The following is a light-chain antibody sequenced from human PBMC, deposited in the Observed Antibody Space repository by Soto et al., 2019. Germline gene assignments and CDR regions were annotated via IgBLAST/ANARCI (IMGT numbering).Light chain of an antibody. CDR1: QSVSSN. V-gene: IGKV3-15*01. CDR3: LQYQSYWT. CDR2: GAS. Sequence: EIVMTQSPATLSVSPGERATLSCRASQSVSSNLAWYQQKPGQAPRLLIYGASTRATGIPARFTGSGSGTGFTLTISSLQPDDLATYYCLQYQSYWTFGQGTKVEVK. J-gene: IGKJ1*01.